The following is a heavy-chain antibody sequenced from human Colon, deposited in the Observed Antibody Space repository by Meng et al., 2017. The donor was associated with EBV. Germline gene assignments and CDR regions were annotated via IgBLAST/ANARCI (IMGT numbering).Heavy chain of an antibody. Sequence: QVQLQKWGPRLFQPSVPLSPPLSVYGGSVSGYYWGWIRQPPEKGLEWIGEINHSGSTNYNPSLKSRVTISVDTSKKQFSLKLSSVTAADTAVYYCARGPGGSYYLYYFDYWGQGTLVTVSS. CDR3: ARGPGGSYYLYYFDY. CDR2: INHSGST. D-gene: IGHD1-26*01. V-gene: IGHV4-34*01. CDR1: GGSVSGYY. J-gene: IGHJ4*02.